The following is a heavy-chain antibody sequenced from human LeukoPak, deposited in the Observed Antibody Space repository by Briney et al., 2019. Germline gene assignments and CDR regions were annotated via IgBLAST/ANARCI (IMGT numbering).Heavy chain of an antibody. CDR3: AREPYYYDSSGYSVDY. D-gene: IGHD3-22*01. V-gene: IGHV3-48*03. Sequence: GGSLRLSCAASGFTFSSYEVNWVRQAPGKGLEWVSYISSSGSTIYYADSVKGRFTISRDNAKNSLNLQMNSLRAEDTAVYYCAREPYYYDSSGYSVDYWGQGTLVTVSS. CDR1: GFTFSSYE. CDR2: ISSSGSTI. J-gene: IGHJ4*02.